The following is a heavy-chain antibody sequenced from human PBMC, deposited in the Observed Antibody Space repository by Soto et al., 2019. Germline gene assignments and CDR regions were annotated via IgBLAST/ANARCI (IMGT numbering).Heavy chain of an antibody. CDR2: ISYDGSNK. CDR3: AKDRYEDYYDSSGYYLTGDY. J-gene: IGHJ4*02. V-gene: IGHV3-30*18. D-gene: IGHD3-22*01. Sequence: PGGSLRLSCAASGFTFSSYGMHWVRQAPGKGLEWVAVISYDGSNKYYADSVKGRFTISRDNSKNTLYLQMNSLRAEDTAVYYCAKDRYEDYYDSSGYYLTGDYWGQGTLVTVSS. CDR1: GFTFSSYG.